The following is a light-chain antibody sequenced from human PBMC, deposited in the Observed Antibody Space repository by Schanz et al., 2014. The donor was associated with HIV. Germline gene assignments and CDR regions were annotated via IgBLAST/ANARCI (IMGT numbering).Light chain of an antibody. CDR1: QSVSSN. CDR3: QQYGNSPRT. J-gene: IGKJ1*01. V-gene: IGKV3-11*01. Sequence: EIVMTQSPATLSVSPGDRATLSCRASQSVSSNFAWYQQKPGQAPRLLIYNASNRATGIPARFSGSGSGTDFTLTISSLEPEDFAVYYCQQYGNSPRTFGQGTKVEI. CDR2: NAS.